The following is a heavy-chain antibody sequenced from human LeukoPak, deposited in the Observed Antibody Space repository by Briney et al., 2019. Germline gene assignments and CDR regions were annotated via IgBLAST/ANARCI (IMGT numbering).Heavy chain of an antibody. D-gene: IGHD2-15*01. CDR2: ISSSSSYI. CDR1: GFTFSSYS. J-gene: IGHJ6*03. V-gene: IGHV3-21*01. CDR3: ARVRGPHSGGTNMDV. Sequence: PGGSLRLSCAASGFTFSSYSMNWVRQAPGKGLEWVSSISSSSSYIYYADSVKGRFTISRDNAKNSLYLQMNSLRAEDTAVYYCARVRGPHSGGTNMDVWGKGTTVTVSS.